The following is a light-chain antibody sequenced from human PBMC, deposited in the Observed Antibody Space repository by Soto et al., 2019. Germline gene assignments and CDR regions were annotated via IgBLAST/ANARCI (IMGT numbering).Light chain of an antibody. CDR2: WAS. CDR3: QQYYNNARS. V-gene: IGKV4-1*01. Sequence: DIVMTQSPDSLAVSLGERATITCKSSQSVLNSSKNKNSLAWFQQKPGQHPKVLIYWASTREAGVPDRFSGIESGRDFALTITSLQAEDVAVYYCQQYYNNARSVGQGTRLEFK. J-gene: IGKJ2*03. CDR1: QSVLNSSKNKNS.